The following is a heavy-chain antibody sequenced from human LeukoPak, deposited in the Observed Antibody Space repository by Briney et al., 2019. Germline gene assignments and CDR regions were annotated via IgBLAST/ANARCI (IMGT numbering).Heavy chain of an antibody. D-gene: IGHD3-10*01. CDR2: ISSSSSHT. J-gene: IGHJ4*02. CDR1: GFTFSDYY. V-gene: IGHV3-11*06. Sequence: GGSLRLSCAASGFTFSDYYMSWIRQAPGKGLEWVSYISSSSSHTNYADSVKGRFTISRDNAKNSLYLQMNSLRAEDTAVYYCASGTYYYGSGYFDYWGQGTLVTVSS. CDR3: ASGTYYYGSGYFDY.